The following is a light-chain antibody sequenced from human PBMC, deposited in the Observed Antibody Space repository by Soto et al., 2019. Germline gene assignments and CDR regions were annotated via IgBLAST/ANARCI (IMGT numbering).Light chain of an antibody. Sequence: QSVLTQPPSVSGAPGQRVTISCTGSSSNIGASKDVHWYQHRPGTASKLLIYANTNGPSGVPDRFSGSKSVTSASLAITELQAEDEADYYCQSYDNSLSAYVFGTGTKLTVL. CDR1: SSNIGASKD. CDR3: QSYDNSLSAYV. V-gene: IGLV1-40*01. J-gene: IGLJ1*01. CDR2: ANT.